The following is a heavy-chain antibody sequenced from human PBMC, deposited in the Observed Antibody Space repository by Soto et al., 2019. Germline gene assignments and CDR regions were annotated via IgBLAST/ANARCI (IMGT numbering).Heavy chain of an antibody. Sequence: SETLSLTCAVSGGSISSSNWWSWVRQPPGKGLEWIGEIYYSGSTNYNPSLKSRVTISVDTSKNQFSLKLSSVTAADTAVYYCARLKIAAAGTVDDWGQGTLVTVSS. D-gene: IGHD6-13*01. CDR1: GGSISSSNW. V-gene: IGHV4-4*02. CDR2: IYYSGST. J-gene: IGHJ4*02. CDR3: ARLKIAAAGTVDD.